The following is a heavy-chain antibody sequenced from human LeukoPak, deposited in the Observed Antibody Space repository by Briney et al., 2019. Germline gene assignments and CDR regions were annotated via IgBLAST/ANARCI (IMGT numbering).Heavy chain of an antibody. CDR3: ARDLSEYYFDY. CDR1: GFTFSSYG. V-gene: IGHV3-30*02. D-gene: IGHD6-25*01. J-gene: IGHJ4*02. CDR2: IWYDGSNK. Sequence: GGSLRLSCAASGFTFSSYGMHWVRQAPGKGLEWVALIWYDGSNKYYADSVKGRFTISRDNAKNTLYLQMNSLRAEDTAVYYCARDLSEYYFDYWGQGTLVTVSS.